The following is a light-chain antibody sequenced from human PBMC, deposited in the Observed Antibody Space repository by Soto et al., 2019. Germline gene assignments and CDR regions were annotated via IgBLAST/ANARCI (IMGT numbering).Light chain of an antibody. V-gene: IGKV1-33*01. J-gene: IGKJ3*01. CDR1: EDINNY. CDR3: QQYDNPPRAT. CDR2: DAS. Sequence: DIQMTQSPSSLSASVGDRVTITCQATEDINNYLIWYQQKPGRAPKLLIYDASNLETGVPSRFSGSGSGTDFFLTITNLQPQDTATYYCQQYDNPPRATFGPGTKVEIK.